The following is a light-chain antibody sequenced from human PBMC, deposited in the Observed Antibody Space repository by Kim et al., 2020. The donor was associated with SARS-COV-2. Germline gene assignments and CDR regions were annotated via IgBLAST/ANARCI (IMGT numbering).Light chain of an antibody. CDR2: GAS. Sequence: PGEKATLSCRASQSVSDNYLAWYQHKPGQAPRLLIYGASSRATGIPDRFSGSGSATDFTLTISRLEPEDFAVYYCQQYGSSPPITFGQGTRLEIK. CDR1: QSVSDNY. J-gene: IGKJ5*01. CDR3: QQYGSSPPIT. V-gene: IGKV3-20*01.